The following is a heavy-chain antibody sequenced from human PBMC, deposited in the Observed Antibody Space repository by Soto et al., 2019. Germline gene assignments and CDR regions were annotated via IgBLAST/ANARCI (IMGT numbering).Heavy chain of an antibody. CDR2: IYHSGST. J-gene: IGHJ5*02. CDR1: GGSISSGGYS. CDR3: AREKQMSAPFDP. V-gene: IGHV4-30-2*01. Sequence: SETLSLTCAVSGGSISSGGYSWSWIRQPPGKGLEWIGYIYHSGSTYYNPSLKSRVTISVDRSKNQFSLKLSSVTAADTAVYYCAREKQMSAPFDPWGQGTMVTVSS. D-gene: IGHD3-3*01.